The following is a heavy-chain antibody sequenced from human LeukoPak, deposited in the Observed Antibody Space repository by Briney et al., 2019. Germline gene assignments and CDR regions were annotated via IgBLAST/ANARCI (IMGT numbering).Heavy chain of an antibody. CDR3: ARSDSSAFDY. CDR2: ISVSGDST. D-gene: IGHD3-22*01. Sequence: GGSLRLSCADSGFTFSSYAMSWVRQAPGRGLEWVSAISVSGDSTYYADSVKGRFTISRDNSKNTLYLQMNSLRAEDTAVYYCARSDSSAFDYWGQGTLVTVSS. V-gene: IGHV3-23*01. CDR1: GFTFSSYA. J-gene: IGHJ4*02.